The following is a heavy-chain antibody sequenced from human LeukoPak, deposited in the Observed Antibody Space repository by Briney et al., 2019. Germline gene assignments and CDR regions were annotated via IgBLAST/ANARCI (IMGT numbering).Heavy chain of an antibody. V-gene: IGHV1-46*01. CDR3: ARDAGYSYGRYGMDV. Sequence: ASVKVSCKASGYTFTSYYMHWVQQAPGQGLEWMGIINPSGGSTSYAQKFQGRVTMTRDTSTGTVYMELSSLRSGDTAVYYCARDAGYSYGRYGMDVWGQGTTVTVSS. J-gene: IGHJ6*02. CDR1: GYTFTSYY. CDR2: INPSGGST. D-gene: IGHD5-18*01.